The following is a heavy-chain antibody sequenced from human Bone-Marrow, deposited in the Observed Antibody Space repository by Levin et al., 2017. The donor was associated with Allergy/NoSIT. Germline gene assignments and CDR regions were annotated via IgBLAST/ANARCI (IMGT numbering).Heavy chain of an antibody. CDR1: GFSYSTYA. J-gene: IGHJ5*02. Sequence: GESLKISCAASGFSYSTYAMTWVRQAPGKGLEWVSAISGSSGSIYYAESVKGRFTISRDNSKNTLFLQMNSLRAEDTAVYYCAKGLWTGYSVDWFDPWGQGTLVTVSS. CDR2: ISGSSGSI. V-gene: IGHV3-23*01. D-gene: IGHD3/OR15-3a*01. CDR3: AKGLWTGYSVDWFDP.